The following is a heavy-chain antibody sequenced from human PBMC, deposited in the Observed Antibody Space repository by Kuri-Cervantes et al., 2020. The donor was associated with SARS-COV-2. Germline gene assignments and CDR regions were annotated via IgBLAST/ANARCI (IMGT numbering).Heavy chain of an antibody. V-gene: IGHV4-39*07. D-gene: IGHD1-7*01. J-gene: IGHJ2*01. Sequence: GSLRLSCTVSGGSISSSSYYWGWIRQPPGKGLEWIGSIYYSGSTYYNPSLKSRVTISVDTSKNQFSLKLSSVTAADTAVYYCARDPETSWYFDLWGRGTLVTVSS. CDR3: ARDPETSWYFDL. CDR2: IYYSGST. CDR1: GGSISSSSYY.